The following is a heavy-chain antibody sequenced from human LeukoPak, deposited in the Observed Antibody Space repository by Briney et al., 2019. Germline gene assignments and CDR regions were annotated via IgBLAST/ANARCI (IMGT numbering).Heavy chain of an antibody. V-gene: IGHV3-21*01. J-gene: IGHJ6*03. CDR2: ISSSSSYI. Sequence: PGGSLRLSCAASGFTFSSYSMNWVRQAPGKGLELVSSISSSSSYIYYADSVKGRFTISRDNAKNSLYLQMNSLRAEDTAVYYCARNYKYYYDSSGYYLRYMDVWGKGTTVTVSS. CDR1: GFTFSSYS. D-gene: IGHD3-22*01. CDR3: ARNYKYYYDSSGYYLRYMDV.